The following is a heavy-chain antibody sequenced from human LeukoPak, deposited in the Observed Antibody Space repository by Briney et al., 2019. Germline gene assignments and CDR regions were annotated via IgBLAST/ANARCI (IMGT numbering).Heavy chain of an antibody. V-gene: IGHV4-59*01. CDR2: IYYSGST. CDR3: ARGPVGGATYYDGDAFDI. D-gene: IGHD1-26*01. CDR1: GGSMSSYY. Sequence: SETLSLTCTVSGGSMSSYYWSWIRQSPGKRLEWIGYIYYSGSTNYNPSLKSRVTISVDTSKNQFSLKLSSVTAVDTAVYYCARGPVGGATYYDGDAFDIWGQGTMVTVSS. J-gene: IGHJ3*02.